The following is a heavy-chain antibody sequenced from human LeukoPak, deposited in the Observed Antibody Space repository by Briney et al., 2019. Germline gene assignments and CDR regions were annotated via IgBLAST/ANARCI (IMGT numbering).Heavy chain of an antibody. Sequence: SETLSLTCTVSGGSISSSSYYWGWIRQPPGKGLEWIGSIYYSGSTYYNPSLKSRVTISVDTSKNQFSLKLSSVTAADTAVYYCARYRGTSYYFDYWGQGTLVTVSS. J-gene: IGHJ4*02. V-gene: IGHV4-39*01. D-gene: IGHD1-7*01. CDR2: IYYSGST. CDR3: ARYRGTSYYFDY. CDR1: GGSISSSSYY.